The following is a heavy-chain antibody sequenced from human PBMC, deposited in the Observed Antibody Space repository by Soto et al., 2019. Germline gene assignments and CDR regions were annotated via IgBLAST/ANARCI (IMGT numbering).Heavy chain of an antibody. Sequence: QVQLVESGGGVVQPGRSLRLSCAASGFTFSSYGMHWVRQAPGKGLEWVALISYDGSNNNYADSVKGRFTISRDNSKNTLYLQMNSRRVEDTAVYYCAKDGRPSHSSGWPHFDYWGQGTLVTVSS. CDR3: AKDGRPSHSSGWPHFDY. D-gene: IGHD6-19*01. CDR2: ISYDGSNN. J-gene: IGHJ4*02. V-gene: IGHV3-30*18. CDR1: GFTFSSYG.